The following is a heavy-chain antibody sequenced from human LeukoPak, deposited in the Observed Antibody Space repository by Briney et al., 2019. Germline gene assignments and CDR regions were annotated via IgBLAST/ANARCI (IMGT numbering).Heavy chain of an antibody. J-gene: IGHJ4*02. Sequence: ASVKVSCKASGYTLTTYGISWVRQAPGQGLEWMGWISGYIGNTNYAQKFQGRVTMTTDTPTSTAYMELRSLRSDDTAVYYCARVGTDYGDCHFDNWGQGTLVTVSS. CDR3: ARVGTDYGDCHFDN. CDR1: GYTLTTYG. D-gene: IGHD4-17*01. V-gene: IGHV1-18*01. CDR2: ISGYIGNT.